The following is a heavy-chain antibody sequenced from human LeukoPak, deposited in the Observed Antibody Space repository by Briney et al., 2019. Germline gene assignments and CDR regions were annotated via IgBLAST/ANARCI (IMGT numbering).Heavy chain of an antibody. V-gene: IGHV1-18*01. CDR1: GYTFTSYG. Sequence: ASVKVSCKASGYTFTSYGISWVRQAPGPGLEWMGWISAYNSNTNYAQNLQARVTMTSDTSTSTAYMELRSLRSDDTAVYYCARDHITMIVVVTEEPDAFDIWGQGTMVTVSS. CDR2: ISAYNSNT. CDR3: ARDHITMIVVVTEEPDAFDI. J-gene: IGHJ3*02. D-gene: IGHD3-22*01.